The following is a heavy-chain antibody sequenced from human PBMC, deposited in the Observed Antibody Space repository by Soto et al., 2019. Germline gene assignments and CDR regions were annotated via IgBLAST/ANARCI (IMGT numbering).Heavy chain of an antibody. CDR2: ISAYNGNT. V-gene: IGHV1-18*01. D-gene: IGHD2-2*01. CDR1: GYTFTSYG. Sequence: QVPLVQSGAEVKKPGASVKVSCKASGYTFTSYGISWVRQAPGQGLEWMGWISAYNGNTNYAQKLQGRVTMTTDTSTSTAYMELRSLRSDDTAVYYCARVFSKYCSSTSCLSYWGQGTLVTVSS. CDR3: ARVFSKYCSSTSCLSY. J-gene: IGHJ4*02.